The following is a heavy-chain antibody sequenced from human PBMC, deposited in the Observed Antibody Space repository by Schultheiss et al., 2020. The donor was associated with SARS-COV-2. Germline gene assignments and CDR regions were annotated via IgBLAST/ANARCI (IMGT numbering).Heavy chain of an antibody. V-gene: IGHV4-59*08. CDR2: IYHSGST. Sequence: SETLSLTCTVSGGSISSYYWSWIRQHPGKGLEWIGSIYHSGSTYYNPSLKSRVTISVDTSKNQFSLKLSSVTAADTAVYYCARIPPSDSSGWYVDYWGQGTLVTVSS. D-gene: IGHD6-19*01. J-gene: IGHJ4*02. CDR1: GGSISSYY. CDR3: ARIPPSDSSGWYVDY.